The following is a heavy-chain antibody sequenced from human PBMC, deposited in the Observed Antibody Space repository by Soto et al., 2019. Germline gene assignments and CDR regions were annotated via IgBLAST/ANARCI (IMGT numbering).Heavy chain of an antibody. CDR1: GFTFSSYA. CDR3: AKDAVSAGSKYSSSWYDGMDV. CDR2: ISGSGGST. Sequence: GGSLRLSCAASGFTFSSYAMSWVRQAPGKGLEWVSAISGSGGSTYYADSVRGRFTISRDNSKNTLYLQMNSLRAEDTAVYYCAKDAVSAGSKYSSSWYDGMDVWGQGTTVTVSS. D-gene: IGHD6-13*01. J-gene: IGHJ6*02. V-gene: IGHV3-23*01.